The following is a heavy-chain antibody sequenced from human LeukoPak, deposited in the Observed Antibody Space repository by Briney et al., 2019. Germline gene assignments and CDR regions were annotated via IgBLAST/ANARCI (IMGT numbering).Heavy chain of an antibody. Sequence: GGSLRLSCAASGFTFSSNYMSWVRQAPGKGLEWISVIYSGGSTYYADSVKGRFTISRDNSKNTLYLQMNSLRAEDTAVYYCAKDSRAYYYDSSGYYFDYWGQGTLVTVSS. CDR1: GFTFSSNY. D-gene: IGHD3-22*01. CDR2: IYSGGST. V-gene: IGHV3-66*01. J-gene: IGHJ4*02. CDR3: AKDSRAYYYDSSGYYFDY.